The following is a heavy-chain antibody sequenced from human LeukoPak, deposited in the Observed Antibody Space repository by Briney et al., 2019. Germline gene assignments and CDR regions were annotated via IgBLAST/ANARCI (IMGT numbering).Heavy chain of an antibody. CDR3: ARAPNNTDYSAGYWYFDL. J-gene: IGHJ2*01. CDR1: GFTVSSNY. D-gene: IGHD3-16*01. V-gene: IGHV3-53*01. Sequence: GGSLRLSCAASGFTVSSNYMSWVRQAPGKGLERVSVIYSGGSTFYADFVKGRFTISRDNSKNTLYLQMNSLRAEDTAVYYCARAPNNTDYSAGYWYFDLWGRGTLVTVSS. CDR2: IYSGGST.